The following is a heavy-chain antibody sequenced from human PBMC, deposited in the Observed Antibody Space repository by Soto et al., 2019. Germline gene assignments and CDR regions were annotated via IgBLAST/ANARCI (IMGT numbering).Heavy chain of an antibody. CDR1: GFTFSTYA. D-gene: IGHD3-22*01. Sequence: GGSLRLSCAASGFTFSTYAMHWVRQVPGKGLEWVAVISYDGNNKYYADSVKGRFTISRGNSKNTLYLQMNSLRAEDTAVYYCARDIRSYYFDSSGTPGFWGQGTLVTVSS. V-gene: IGHV3-30-3*01. J-gene: IGHJ4*02. CDR3: ARDIRSYYFDSSGTPGF. CDR2: ISYDGNNK.